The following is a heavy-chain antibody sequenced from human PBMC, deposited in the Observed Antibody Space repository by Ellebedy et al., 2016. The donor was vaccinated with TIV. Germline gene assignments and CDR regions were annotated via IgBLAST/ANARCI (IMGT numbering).Heavy chain of an antibody. V-gene: IGHV1-24*01. J-gene: IGHJ4*02. CDR2: FDPEDGET. Sequence: AASVKVSCKVSGYTLTELSMHWVRQAPGKGLEWMGGFDPEDGETIYAQKFQGRVTMTEDPSTDTAYMALSSLRSEDTAVYYCATGPGVLRFLEWLYWGQGTLVTVSS. D-gene: IGHD3-3*01. CDR3: ATGPGVLRFLEWLY. CDR1: GYTLTELS.